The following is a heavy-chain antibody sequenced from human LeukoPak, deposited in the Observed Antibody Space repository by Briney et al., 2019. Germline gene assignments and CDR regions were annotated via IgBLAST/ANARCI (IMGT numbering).Heavy chain of an antibody. CDR2: ISYDGSNK. J-gene: IGHJ3*02. V-gene: IGHV3-30-3*01. Sequence: PGGSLRLSCAASGFTFSNAWMSWVRQAPGKGLEWVAVISYDGSNKYYADSVKGRFTISRDNSKNTLYLQMNSLRAEDTAVYYCARDGGSPAAGSDAFDIWGQGTMVTVSS. D-gene: IGHD6-13*01. CDR1: GFTFSNAW. CDR3: ARDGGSPAAGSDAFDI.